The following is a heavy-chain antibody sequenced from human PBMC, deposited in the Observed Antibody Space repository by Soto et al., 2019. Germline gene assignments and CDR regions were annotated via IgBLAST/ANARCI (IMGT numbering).Heavy chain of an antibody. Sequence: GGSLRLSCAASGFTFSSYSMNWVRQAPGKGLEWVSSISSSSSYIYYADSVKGRFTISRDNAKNSLYLQMNSLRAEDTAVYYCAREVREGNYYYGMDVWGQGTTVTVS. J-gene: IGHJ6*02. CDR3: AREVREGNYYYGMDV. D-gene: IGHD3-22*01. CDR1: GFTFSSYS. V-gene: IGHV3-21*01. CDR2: ISSSSSYI.